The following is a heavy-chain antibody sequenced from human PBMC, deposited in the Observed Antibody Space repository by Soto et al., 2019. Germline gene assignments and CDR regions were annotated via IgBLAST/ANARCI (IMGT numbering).Heavy chain of an antibody. CDR1: GFTFSNYG. D-gene: IGHD4-17*01. CDR3: AKDHLTTTVTTVGY. J-gene: IGHJ4*02. Sequence: QVQLVESGGGVVQPGRSLRLSCAAGGFTFSNYGMHWVRQAPGKGLEWVAGISYHGSDKYYADSVKGRFTISRDNSKNTLYLQMDSLRAEDTAVYYCAKDHLTTTVTTVGYWGQGTLVTVSS. V-gene: IGHV3-30*18. CDR2: ISYHGSDK.